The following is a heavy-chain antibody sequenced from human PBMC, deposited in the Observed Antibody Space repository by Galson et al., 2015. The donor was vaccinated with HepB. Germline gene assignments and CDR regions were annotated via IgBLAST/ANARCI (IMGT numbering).Heavy chain of an antibody. V-gene: IGHV1-2*06. D-gene: IGHD3-16*01. CDR1: GFMFTGYY. CDR3: ARDGVMTILGGARFDP. CDR2: INCNTGGT. J-gene: IGHJ5*02. Sequence: SVKVSCKASGFMFTGYYMYWVRQAPGQGLEWMGRINCNTGGTNNAEKFQGRVTMTRDTSISTAYMELRRLRYDDTAVYYCARDGVMTILGGARFDPWGQGTLVSVSS.